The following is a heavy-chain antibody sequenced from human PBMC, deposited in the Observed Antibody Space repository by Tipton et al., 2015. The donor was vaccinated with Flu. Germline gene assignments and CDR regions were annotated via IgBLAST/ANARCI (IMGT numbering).Heavy chain of an antibody. J-gene: IGHJ5*02. V-gene: IGHV4-59*01. Sequence: LRLSCTVSGGSISSYYWSWIRQPPGKGLEWIGYIYYSGSTNYNPSLKSRVTISVDTSKNQFSLKLSSVTAADTAVYYCARDGLRIYDFWSGWHNWFDPWGQGTLVTVSS. D-gene: IGHD3-3*01. CDR1: GGSISSYY. CDR3: ARDGLRIYDFWSGWHNWFDP. CDR2: IYYSGST.